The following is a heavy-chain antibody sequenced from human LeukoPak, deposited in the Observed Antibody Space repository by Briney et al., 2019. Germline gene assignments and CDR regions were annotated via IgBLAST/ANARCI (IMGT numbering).Heavy chain of an antibody. CDR2: IYSSGST. D-gene: IGHD4/OR15-4a*01. V-gene: IGHV4-39*01. CDR1: GFTFSSYA. CDR3: EMTFGAPDDFDI. J-gene: IGHJ3*02. Sequence: GSLRLSCAASGFTFSSYAMSWVRQSPGKGLEWIGSIYSSGSTYYNPSLKSRLTISVDTSKNQFSLRLNSVTAADTAIYYCEMTFGAPDDFDIWGQGTMVTVSS.